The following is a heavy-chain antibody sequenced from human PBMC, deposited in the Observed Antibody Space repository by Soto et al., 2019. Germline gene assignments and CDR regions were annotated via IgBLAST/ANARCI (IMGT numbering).Heavy chain of an antibody. CDR2: VIPYLGTA. J-gene: IGHJ6*03. D-gene: IGHD3-10*01. CDR1: GGTFSTYS. CDR3: ARVKKSFRRRGGHYYEDDMDV. Sequence: EQLVQSGAEVKKPGSSVKVSCEASGGTFSTYSIRWVRQAPGHGLEWMGEVIPYLGTANHAQKFQGRVTLTVDASTSTAYMELRSLRAEDTALYYCARVKKSFRRRGGHYYEDDMDVWGQGTRVTVSS. V-gene: IGHV1-69*01.